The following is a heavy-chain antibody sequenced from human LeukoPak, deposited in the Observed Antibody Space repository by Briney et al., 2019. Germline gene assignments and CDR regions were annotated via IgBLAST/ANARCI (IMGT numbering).Heavy chain of an antibody. CDR1: GFTFSSYW. CDR2: IKQDGSEK. V-gene: IGHV3-7*01. D-gene: IGHD2-8*02. J-gene: IGHJ3*01. CDR3: ARYRPGVLGGTRAFDF. Sequence: GGSLKLSCAASGFTFSSYWMSWVRQAPGKGLAWVGNIKQDGSEKHYVDSVKGRFTISRDNANNSLFLHMNSLRAEDTAVYYCARYRPGVLGGTRAFDFWGQGTMVTVSS.